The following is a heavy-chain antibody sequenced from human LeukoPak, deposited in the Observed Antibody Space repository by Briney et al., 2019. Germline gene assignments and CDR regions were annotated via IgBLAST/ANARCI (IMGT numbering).Heavy chain of an antibody. V-gene: IGHV4-61*08. CDR2: IYYSGST. J-gene: IGHJ3*02. CDR1: GESITSGGYY. CDR3: ASHLGPFDI. Sequence: SETLSLTCTVSGESITSGGYYWSWIRQHPGKGLEWIGNIYYSGSTNYNPSLKSRVTISVDTSKNQFSLKLSSVTAADTAVYYCASHLGPFDIWGQGTMVTVSS.